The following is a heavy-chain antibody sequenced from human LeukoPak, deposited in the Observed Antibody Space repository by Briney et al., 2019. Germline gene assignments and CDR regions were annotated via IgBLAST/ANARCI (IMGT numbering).Heavy chain of an antibody. D-gene: IGHD5-18*01. CDR3: ARAPDQRGYSYGTAEYFQH. J-gene: IGHJ1*01. CDR1: GFTFSSYE. Sequence: GRSLRLSCAASGFTFSSYEMNWVRQAPGKGLEWVSYISSSGSTIYYADSVKGRFTISRDNAKNSLYLQMNSLRAEDTAVYYCARAPDQRGYSYGTAEYFQHWGQGTLVTVSS. CDR2: ISSSGSTI. V-gene: IGHV3-48*03.